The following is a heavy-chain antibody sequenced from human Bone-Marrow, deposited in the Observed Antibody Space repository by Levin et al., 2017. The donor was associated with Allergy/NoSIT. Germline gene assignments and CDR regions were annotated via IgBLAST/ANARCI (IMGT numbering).Heavy chain of an antibody. V-gene: IGHV3-23*01. J-gene: IGHJ4*02. CDR2: MTGTGGTI. CDR1: GFIFGTYA. D-gene: IGHD4-11*01. Sequence: AASVKVSCSASGFIFGTYAMSWVRQAPGKGLEWISSMTGTGGTIYYADSVKGRFTISRDNSKNTLYLQMNALGAEDTARYYCAKRQYSIATHPFDFWGQGTLVTVSS. CDR3: AKRQYSIATHPFDF.